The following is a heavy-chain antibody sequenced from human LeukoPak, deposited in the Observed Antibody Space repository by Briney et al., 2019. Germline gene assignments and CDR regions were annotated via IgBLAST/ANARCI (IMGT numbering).Heavy chain of an antibody. D-gene: IGHD3-22*01. CDR1: GYTFIGYY. J-gene: IGHJ4*02. V-gene: IGHV1-2*02. CDR2: INPNSGGT. CDR3: ARIGGITMIDAYFDY. Sequence: ASVKVSCKASGYTFIGYYMHWVRQAPGQGLEWMGWINPNSGGTNYAQKFQGRVTMTRDTSISTAYMELSRLRSDDTAVYYCARIGGITMIDAYFDYWGQGTLVTVSS.